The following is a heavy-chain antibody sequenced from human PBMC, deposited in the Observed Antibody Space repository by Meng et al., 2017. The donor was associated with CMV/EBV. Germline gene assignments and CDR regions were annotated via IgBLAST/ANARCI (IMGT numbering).Heavy chain of an antibody. CDR1: GGSISSSSYY. D-gene: IGHD6-19*01. CDR2: IYYSGST. CDR3: ARDRKGIAVAPPYFDP. J-gene: IGHJ5*02. Sequence: SETLSLTCTVSGGSISSSSYYWGWIRQPPGKGLEWIGSIYYSGSTYYNPSLKSRVTISVDTSKNQFSLKLSSVTAADTAVYHCARDRKGIAVAPPYFDPWGQGTLVTVSS. V-gene: IGHV4-39*07.